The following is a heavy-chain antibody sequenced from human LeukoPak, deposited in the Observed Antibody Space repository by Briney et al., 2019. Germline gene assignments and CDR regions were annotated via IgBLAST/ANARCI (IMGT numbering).Heavy chain of an antibody. J-gene: IGHJ5*02. Sequence: SETLSLTCAVYGGSFSGYCWSWIRQPPGKGLEWIGEINHSGSTNYNPSLKSRVTISVDTSKNQFSLKLSSVTAADTAVYYCARIVADYCSSTSCHGEFDPWGQGTLVTVSS. CDR2: INHSGST. CDR3: ARIVADYCSSTSCHGEFDP. V-gene: IGHV4-34*01. CDR1: GGSFSGYC. D-gene: IGHD2-2*01.